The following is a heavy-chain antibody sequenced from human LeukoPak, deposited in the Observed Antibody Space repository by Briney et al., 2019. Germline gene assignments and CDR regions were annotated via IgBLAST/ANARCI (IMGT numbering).Heavy chain of an antibody. D-gene: IGHD6-19*01. Sequence: GRSLRLSCAASGSTFSNYWMHWVRQSPGKGLVCVSRINSDGSHRSHADSVKGRFTISRDNAKNTLYLQMNSLRVEDTAVYYCARGYRGAVPDPEGDSWGQGTLVTVSS. CDR3: ARGYRGAVPDPEGDS. V-gene: IGHV3-74*01. CDR1: GSTFSNYW. CDR2: INSDGSHR. J-gene: IGHJ4*02.